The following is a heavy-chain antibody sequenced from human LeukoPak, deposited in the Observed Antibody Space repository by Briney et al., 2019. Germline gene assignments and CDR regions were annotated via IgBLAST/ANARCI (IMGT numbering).Heavy chain of an antibody. CDR2: IYSGGST. Sequence: GGSLRLSCAASGFTVSSNYMSWVRQAPGKGLEWVSVIYSGGSTYYADSVKGRFTISRDNSKNTLYLQMNSLRVEDTAVYYCAKDRPAESVSSFGDYWGQGAVVTVSS. V-gene: IGHV3-53*01. D-gene: IGHD3-16*01. J-gene: IGHJ4*02. CDR1: GFTVSSNY. CDR3: AKDRPAESVSSFGDY.